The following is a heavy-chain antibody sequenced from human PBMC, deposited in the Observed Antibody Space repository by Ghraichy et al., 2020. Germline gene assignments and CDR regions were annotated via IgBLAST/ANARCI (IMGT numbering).Heavy chain of an antibody. CDR2: INPKSGGT. Sequence: ASVKVSCRASGYTFSDYYIHWVRQAPGQGLEWMGWINPKSGGTNYAQKFQGRVTMTTDTSISTAYMELNRLTSDDAAMYYCAKDASLFSGSWYVDLWGRGTLVTVSS. V-gene: IGHV1-2*02. J-gene: IGHJ2*01. D-gene: IGHD6-25*01. CDR3: AKDASLFSGSWYVDL. CDR1: GYTFSDYY.